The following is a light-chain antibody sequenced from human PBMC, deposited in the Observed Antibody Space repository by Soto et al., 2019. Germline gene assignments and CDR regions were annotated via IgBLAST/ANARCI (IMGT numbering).Light chain of an antibody. CDR3: SSYTSSTPLV. V-gene: IGLV2-14*01. CDR1: SSDVGGYNY. Sequence: QSVLTQPASVSGSPGQSITISCTGTSSDVGGYNYVSWYQQHPGKAPKLMIYDVSNRPSGVSNRFSGSMSGNTASLTSSGLQAEDEADYFCSSYTSSTPLVFGGGTKVTVL. J-gene: IGLJ3*02. CDR2: DVS.